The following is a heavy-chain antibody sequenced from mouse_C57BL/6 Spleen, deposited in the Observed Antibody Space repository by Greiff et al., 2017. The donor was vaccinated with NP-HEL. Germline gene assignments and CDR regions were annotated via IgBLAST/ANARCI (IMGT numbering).Heavy chain of an antibody. Sequence: VKLMESGPGLVAPSQSLSITCPVSGFSLTSYGVSWVRQPPGKGLEWLGVLWGYGGTNYHSVLISSLSNRKENSKSQVFIKLNSLQTDDTATYYWAKQGDSNFDYWGQGTTLTVSS. D-gene: IGHD2-5*01. V-gene: IGHV2-3*01. CDR3: AKQGDSNFDY. CDR1: GFSLTSYG. J-gene: IGHJ2*01. CDR2: LWGYGGT.